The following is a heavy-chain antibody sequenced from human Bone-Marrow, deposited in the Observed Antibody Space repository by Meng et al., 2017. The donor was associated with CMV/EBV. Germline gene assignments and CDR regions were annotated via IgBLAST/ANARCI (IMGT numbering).Heavy chain of an antibody. CDR3: AGVGEGVQTNKFLDY. J-gene: IGHJ4*02. CDR2: INQNGGEK. Sequence: GESLKISCAASGFTFTYYWMSWVRQAPGKGLEWVANINQNGGEKYYLDSVKGRFTISRENAKSSLYLQMKSLRAEDRAVDYCAGVGEGVQTNKFLDYWGQGTLVTVSS. V-gene: IGHV3-7*01. D-gene: IGHD3-16*01. CDR1: GFTFTYYW.